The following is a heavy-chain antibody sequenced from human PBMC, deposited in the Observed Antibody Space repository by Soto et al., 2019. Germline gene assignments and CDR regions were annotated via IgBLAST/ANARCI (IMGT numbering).Heavy chain of an antibody. J-gene: IGHJ3*02. CDR1: GFTFSSYG. Sequence: QVQLVESGGGVVQPGRSLRLSCAASGFTFSSYGMHWVRQAPGKGLEWVAVIWYDGSNKYYADSVKGRFTISRDNSKNTLYLQMNSLRAEDTAVYYCARGYDYGGKDAFDIWGQGTMVTVSS. CDR3: ARGYDYGGKDAFDI. D-gene: IGHD4-17*01. V-gene: IGHV3-33*01. CDR2: IWYDGSNK.